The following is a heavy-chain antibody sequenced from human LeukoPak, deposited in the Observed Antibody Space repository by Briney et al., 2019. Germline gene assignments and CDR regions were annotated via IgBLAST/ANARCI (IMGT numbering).Heavy chain of an antibody. J-gene: IGHJ4*02. Sequence: GGSLRLSCAASGFIFSTHGMHWVRQAPGKGLEWVAGMCDDGSREDYADSVKGRFTISRDISKNTLNLQMNSLRVEDTAMFYCARDLSVGSLDCRGQGTLVTVSS. V-gene: IGHV3-33*01. CDR1: GFIFSTHG. CDR2: MCDDGSRE. CDR3: ARDLSVGSLDC. D-gene: IGHD1-26*01.